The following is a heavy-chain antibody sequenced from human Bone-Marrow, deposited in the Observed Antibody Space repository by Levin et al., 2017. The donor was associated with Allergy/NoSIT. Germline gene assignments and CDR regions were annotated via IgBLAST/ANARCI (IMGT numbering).Heavy chain of an antibody. D-gene: IGHD2-2*01. J-gene: IGHJ4*02. Sequence: RASVKVSCMTSGDTFRRYSISWVRQAPGQGLEWMGGIMPIFGTAKYAQKFQGRVTITADESTDTAYMELSSLRSEDTAVYYCARELALVPAVIGRASFDYWGQGTLVTVSS. V-gene: IGHV1-69*01. CDR3: ARELALVPAVIGRASFDY. CDR2: IMPIFGTA. CDR1: GDTFRRYS.